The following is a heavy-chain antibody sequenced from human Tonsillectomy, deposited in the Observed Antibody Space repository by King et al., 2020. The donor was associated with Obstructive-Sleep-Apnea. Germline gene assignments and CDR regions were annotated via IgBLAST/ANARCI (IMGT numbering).Heavy chain of an antibody. J-gene: IGHJ4*02. CDR2: IYYSGST. CDR1: GGSISSGGYS. V-gene: IGHV4-30-4*07. D-gene: IGHD4-17*01. Sequence: VQLQESGPGLVKPSQTLSLTCAVSGGSISSGGYSWSWIRQPPGKGLEWIGYIYYSGSTYYNPSLKSRVTISVDTSKNQFSLKLSSVTAADTAVYCCARGEGPRLTVTLTHYFDYWGQGTLVTVSS. CDR3: ARGEGPRLTVTLTHYFDY.